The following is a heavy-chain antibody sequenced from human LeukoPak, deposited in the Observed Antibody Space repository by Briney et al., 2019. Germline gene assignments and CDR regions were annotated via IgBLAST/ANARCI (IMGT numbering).Heavy chain of an antibody. Sequence: PGGSLRLSCAASGFTFSNYGMHWVRQAPGKGLEWVSFIRYNEIDKYYADSVKGRFTVSRDNSKNTLYLQMNSLRPSDTALYYCVRPLRLFIAVPGAFDFWGQGTMVTVSP. J-gene: IGHJ3*01. CDR3: VRPLRLFIAVPGAFDF. CDR1: GFTFSNYG. CDR2: IRYNEIDK. D-gene: IGHD6-19*01. V-gene: IGHV3-30*02.